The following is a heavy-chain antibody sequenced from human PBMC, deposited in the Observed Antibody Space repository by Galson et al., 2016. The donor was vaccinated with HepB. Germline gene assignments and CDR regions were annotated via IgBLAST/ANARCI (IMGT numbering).Heavy chain of an antibody. V-gene: IGHV1-18*01. CDR2: ISAYNGNT. J-gene: IGHJ6*02. CDR3: ERDYGDNSFYGMDV. D-gene: IGHD4-17*01. Sequence: SVKISCKASGYTFTNYGISWVRQAPGQGFECMGWISAYNGNTNYAQNLQDRVTMTTDTSTSTAYMELRSLRSDDTAVYYCERDYGDNSFYGMDVWGQGTTVTVSS. CDR1: GYTFTNYG.